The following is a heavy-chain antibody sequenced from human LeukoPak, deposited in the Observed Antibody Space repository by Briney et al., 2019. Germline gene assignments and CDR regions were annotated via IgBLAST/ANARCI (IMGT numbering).Heavy chain of an antibody. V-gene: IGHV3-33*03. J-gene: IGHJ4*02. Sequence: GGSLRLSCAASGFTFSGYGMHWVRQAPGKGLEWVAVIWYDGSNEDYADSVKGRFTISRDNSKNTLYLQMNSLRAEDTAVYYCARILVGGYSYAVYYWGQGTLVTVSS. D-gene: IGHD5-18*01. CDR3: ARILVGGYSYAVYY. CDR1: GFTFSGYG. CDR2: IWYDGSNE.